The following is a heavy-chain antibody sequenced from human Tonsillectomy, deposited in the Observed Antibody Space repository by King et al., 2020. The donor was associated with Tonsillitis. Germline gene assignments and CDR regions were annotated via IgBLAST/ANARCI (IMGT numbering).Heavy chain of an antibody. J-gene: IGHJ3*02. CDR2: ISYDGSNK. D-gene: IGHD3-22*01. CDR3: AREGRDYYDSSGYPNAFDI. V-gene: IGHV3-30*04. Sequence: VQLVESGGGVVQPGRSLRLSCAASGFTFSSYAMHWVRQAPGKGLEWVAVISYDGSNKYYADSVKGRFTISRDNSKNTLYLQMNSLRTEDTAVYYCAREGRDYYDSSGYPNAFDIWGQGTMVTVSS. CDR1: GFTFSSYA.